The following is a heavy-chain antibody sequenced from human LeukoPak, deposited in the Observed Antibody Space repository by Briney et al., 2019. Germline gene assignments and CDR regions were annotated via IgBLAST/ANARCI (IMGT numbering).Heavy chain of an antibody. CDR2: LSDSGGST. Sequence: GGSLRLSCAASGFTLSSYAMSWVRQAPGKGLEWVSGLSDSGGSTYYADSVKGRFTISRDNSKNTLYLQMNSLRAEDTAVYYCAKVGLNYGMDVWGQGTTVTVSS. CDR3: AKVGLNYGMDV. J-gene: IGHJ6*02. D-gene: IGHD3/OR15-3a*01. V-gene: IGHV3-23*01. CDR1: GFTLSSYA.